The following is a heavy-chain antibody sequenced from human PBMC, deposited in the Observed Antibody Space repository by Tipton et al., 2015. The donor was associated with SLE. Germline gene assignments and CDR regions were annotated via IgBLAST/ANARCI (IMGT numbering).Heavy chain of an antibody. CDR1: GFTFSSYW. Sequence: SLRLSCAASGFTFSSYWMSRVRQAPGKGLEWVANIKQDGSEKYYVDSVKGRFTISRDNAKNSLYLQMNSLRAEDTAVYYCARDTGPKNDAFDIWGQGTMVTVSS. CDR2: IKQDGSEK. J-gene: IGHJ3*02. V-gene: IGHV3-7*03. CDR3: ARDTGPKNDAFDI. D-gene: IGHD1-14*01.